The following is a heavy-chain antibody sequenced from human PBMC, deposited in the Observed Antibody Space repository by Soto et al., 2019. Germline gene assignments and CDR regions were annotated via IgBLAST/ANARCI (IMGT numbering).Heavy chain of an antibody. J-gene: IGHJ4*02. Sequence: SETLSLTCTVSGGSIDRSNYYWDWIRQPPGKGLEWIGTTYYNGNAYYNPSLKSRVTMSVDTSKNQFSLKLSSVTAADTAVYYCARSPPRYCSGGSCYGGLGVWGQGTLVTVSS. CDR2: TYYNGNA. CDR1: GGSIDRSNYY. D-gene: IGHD2-15*01. CDR3: ARSPPRYCSGGSCYGGLGV. V-gene: IGHV4-39*01.